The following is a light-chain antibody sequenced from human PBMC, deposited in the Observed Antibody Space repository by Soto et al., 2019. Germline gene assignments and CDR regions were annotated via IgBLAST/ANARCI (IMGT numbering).Light chain of an antibody. V-gene: IGLV2-14*01. CDR2: EVT. CDR3: ASYTRVDSWV. CDR1: SSDVGAYDR. Sequence: QSVLTQPASVSGSPGQSISISCTGTSSDVGAYDRVSWYQHHPGKAPKLLIYEVTNRPSGVSTRFSGSKSANTASLTISGLQPEDEAGYYCASYTRVDSWVFGGGTKLTVL. J-gene: IGLJ3*02.